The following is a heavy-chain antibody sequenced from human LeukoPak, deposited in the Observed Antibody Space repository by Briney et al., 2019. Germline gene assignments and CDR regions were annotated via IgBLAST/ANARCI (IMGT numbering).Heavy chain of an antibody. CDR2: INHSGST. D-gene: IGHD6-19*01. Sequence: PSETLSLTGAVYGGSFSGYYWSWIRQPPGKGLEWIGEINHSGSTNYNPSLKSRVTISVDTSKNQFSLKLSSVTAADTAVYYCARVRISGWGYYYYMDVWGKGTTVTVSS. CDR1: GGSFSGYY. J-gene: IGHJ6*03. CDR3: ARVRISGWGYYYYMDV. V-gene: IGHV4-34*01.